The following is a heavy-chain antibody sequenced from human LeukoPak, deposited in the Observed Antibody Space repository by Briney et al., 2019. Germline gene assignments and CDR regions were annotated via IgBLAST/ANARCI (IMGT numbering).Heavy chain of an antibody. Sequence: SETLSPTCTVSGGSISSYYWSWIRQPPGKGLEWIGYIYYSGSTNYNPSLKSRVTISVDTSKNQFSLKLSSVTAADTAVYYCARLGWVYYYDSSGNDAFDIWGQGTMVTVSS. CDR2: IYYSGST. J-gene: IGHJ3*02. D-gene: IGHD3-22*01. V-gene: IGHV4-59*08. CDR3: ARLGWVYYYDSSGNDAFDI. CDR1: GGSISSYY.